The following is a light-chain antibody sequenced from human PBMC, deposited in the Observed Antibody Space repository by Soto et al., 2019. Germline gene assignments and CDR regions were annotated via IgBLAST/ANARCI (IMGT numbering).Light chain of an antibody. CDR2: GPS. CDR1: QSVSSN. Sequence: DIVMTQSPATLSVSPGERATLSCRASQSVSSNLAWYQQKPGQAPRLLIFGPSSRATGIPARFSGSGSGTEFTLTISSLQSEDFAVYFCQQYHDWPRTFGQGTKVDIK. CDR3: QQYHDWPRT. V-gene: IGKV3-15*01. J-gene: IGKJ1*01.